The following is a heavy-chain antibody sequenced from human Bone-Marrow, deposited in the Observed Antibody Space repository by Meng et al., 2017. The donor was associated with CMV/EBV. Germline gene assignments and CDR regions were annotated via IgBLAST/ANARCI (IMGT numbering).Heavy chain of an antibody. CDR2: INPNSGAA. CDR3: ARLKDVGSSIDL. CDR1: GYTFTSYG. V-gene: IGHV1-2*02. Sequence: ASVKVSCKASGYTFTSYGISWVRQAPGQGPEWIGWINPNSGAANYAKKFQGRVTMTRDTSNSTAYMELRRLTSDDTALYYCARLKDVGSSIDLWGQGTLVTVSS. D-gene: IGHD1-26*01. J-gene: IGHJ5*02.